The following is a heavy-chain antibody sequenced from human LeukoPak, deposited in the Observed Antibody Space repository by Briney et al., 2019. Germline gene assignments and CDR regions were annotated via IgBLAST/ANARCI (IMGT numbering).Heavy chain of an antibody. Sequence: SETLSLTCAVYGGSFSGYYWSWIRQPPGKGLEWIGEINHSGSTNYNPSLKSRVTISVDTSKNQFSLKLSSVTAADTAVCYCARVYPIRYGSRWNAFDIWGQGTMVTVSS. V-gene: IGHV4-34*01. CDR1: GGSFSGYY. CDR2: INHSGST. J-gene: IGHJ3*02. CDR3: ARVYPIRYGSRWNAFDI. D-gene: IGHD1-1*01.